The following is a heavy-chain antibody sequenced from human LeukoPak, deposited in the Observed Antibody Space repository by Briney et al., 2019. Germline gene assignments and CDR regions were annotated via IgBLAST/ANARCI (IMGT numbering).Heavy chain of an antibody. CDR1: GYTFRNYG. D-gene: IGHD6-13*01. J-gene: IGHJ3*02. CDR2: ISAYNGNA. CDR3: ARKGDSSSWFANAFDI. Sequence: ASVKVSCKASGYTFRNYGINWVRQAPGQGLEWMGWISAYNGNANYAQKLRGRVTMTTDTSTSTAYTELRSLRSDDTAVYYCARKGDSSSWFANAFDIWGQGTMVTVSS. V-gene: IGHV1-18*04.